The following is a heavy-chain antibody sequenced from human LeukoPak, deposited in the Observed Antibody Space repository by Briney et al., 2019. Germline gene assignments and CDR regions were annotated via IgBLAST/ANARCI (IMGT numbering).Heavy chain of an antibody. D-gene: IGHD2-2*01. J-gene: IGHJ4*02. CDR2: ISGSGGST. V-gene: IGHV3-23*01. CDR1: GFTFSSYA. Sequence: PGGSLRLSCAASGFTFSSYAMSWVRQAPGEGLEWVSAISGSGGSTYYADSVKGRFTISRDNSKNTLYLQMNSLRAEDTAVYYCAKTSRNIVVGSKHFDYWGQGTLVTVSS. CDR3: AKTSRNIVVGSKHFDY.